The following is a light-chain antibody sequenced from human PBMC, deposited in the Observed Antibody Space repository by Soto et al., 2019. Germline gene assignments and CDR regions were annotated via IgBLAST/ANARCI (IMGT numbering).Light chain of an antibody. J-gene: IGKJ1*01. Sequence: EIVMTQSPPSLSVSPGSRPTISCRASQSVSSNLAWYQQKPGQAPRPIIYGASTRATGIPARFSGSGSGTEFTLTISSLQSEDFAVYYCQQYNNWPRTFGQGTKVDIK. CDR2: GAS. CDR3: QQYNNWPRT. CDR1: QSVSSN. V-gene: IGKV3-15*01.